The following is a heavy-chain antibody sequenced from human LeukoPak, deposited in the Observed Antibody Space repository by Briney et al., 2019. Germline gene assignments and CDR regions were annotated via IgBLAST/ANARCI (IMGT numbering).Heavy chain of an antibody. J-gene: IGHJ4*02. CDR1: GGSISSYY. Sequence: PSETLSLTCTVSGGSISSYYWSWIRQPPGKGLEWIGYIYYSGSTNYNPSLKSRVTISVDTSKNQFSLKLSSVTAADTAVYYCAKTTGDSSGWYGAFDYWGQGTLVTVSS. V-gene: IGHV4-59*01. CDR2: IYYSGST. D-gene: IGHD6-19*01. CDR3: AKTTGDSSGWYGAFDY.